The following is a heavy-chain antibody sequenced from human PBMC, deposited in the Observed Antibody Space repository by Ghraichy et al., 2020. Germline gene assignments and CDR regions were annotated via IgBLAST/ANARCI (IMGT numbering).Heavy chain of an antibody. CDR3: ARRALTGDSGYFDL. CDR2: INHSGST. D-gene: IGHD7-27*01. J-gene: IGHJ2*01. CDR1: GGSFSGYY. Sequence: SETLSLTCAVYGGSFSGYYWSWIRQPPGKRLEWIGEINHSGSTNHNPSLKSRVTISVDTSKNQFSLKLNSVTAADTAVYYCARRALTGDSGYFDLWGRGTLVTVSS. V-gene: IGHV4-34*01.